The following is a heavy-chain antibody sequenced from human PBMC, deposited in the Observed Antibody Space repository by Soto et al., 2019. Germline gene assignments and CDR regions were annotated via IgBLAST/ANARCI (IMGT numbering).Heavy chain of an antibody. Sequence: EVQLLEAGGGLVQPGGSQRLSCAASGFTFSSYAMTWVRQAPGKGLEWVSTLSGSGGSTYYAASVKGRFTISRDNSNDTLYLEMNSLRGEDTAVYFCAKQQGPGTPYYYAMDVWGQGTAVTVSS. CDR1: GFTFSSYA. D-gene: IGHD1-1*01. J-gene: IGHJ6*02. CDR3: AKQQGPGTPYYYAMDV. CDR2: LSGSGGST. V-gene: IGHV3-23*01.